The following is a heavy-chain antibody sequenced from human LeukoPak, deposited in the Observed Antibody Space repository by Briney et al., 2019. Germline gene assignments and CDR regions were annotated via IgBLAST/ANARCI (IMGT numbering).Heavy chain of an antibody. D-gene: IGHD2-2*01. CDR2: IYYSGST. CDR3: ARQLGYCSSTSCYADKVDY. V-gene: IGHV4-39*01. Sequence: SEALSLTCTVSGGSISSSSYYWGWIREPPGKGLEWIGSIYYSGSTYYNPSLKSRVTISVDTSKNQFSLKLSSVTAADTAVYYCARQLGYCSSTSCYADKVDYWGQGTLVTVSS. J-gene: IGHJ4*02. CDR1: GGSISSSSYY.